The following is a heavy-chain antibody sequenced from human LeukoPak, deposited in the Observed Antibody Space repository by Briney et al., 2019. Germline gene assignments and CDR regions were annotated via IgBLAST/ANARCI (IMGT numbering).Heavy chain of an antibody. CDR2: INHSGST. CDR1: GGSFSGYY. J-gene: IGHJ4*02. Sequence: PSETLSLTCAVYGGSFSGYYWSWIRQPPGKGLEWIGEINHSGSTNYNPSLKSRVTITVDTSKNQYSLKLSPVTAADTAVYYCARGYYYDGYFDYWGQGTLVTVSS. V-gene: IGHV4-34*01. CDR3: ARGYYYDGYFDY. D-gene: IGHD3-22*01.